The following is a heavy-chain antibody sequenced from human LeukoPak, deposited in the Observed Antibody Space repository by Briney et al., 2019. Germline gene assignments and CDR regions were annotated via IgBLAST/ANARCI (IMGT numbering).Heavy chain of an antibody. Sequence: PGGSLRLSCAASGFTFSSYGMHWVRQAPGKGLEWVAVISYDGSNKYYADSVKGRFTISRDNSKNTLYLQMNSLRAEDTAVYYCAKETIGLHYYDSSGYFDYWGQGTLVTVSS. CDR3: AKETIGLHYYDSSGYFDY. CDR1: GFTFSSYG. J-gene: IGHJ4*02. D-gene: IGHD3-22*01. CDR2: ISYDGSNK. V-gene: IGHV3-30*18.